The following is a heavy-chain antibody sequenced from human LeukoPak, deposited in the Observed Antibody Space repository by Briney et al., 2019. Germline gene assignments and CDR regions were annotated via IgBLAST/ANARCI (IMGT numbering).Heavy chain of an antibody. D-gene: IGHD6-6*01. CDR3: ARGFSGSSSRYYYFDY. J-gene: IGHJ4*02. CDR2: MNPNSGNT. V-gene: IGHV1-8*03. Sequence: ASVKVSCKASGYTFTGYYMHWVRQAPGQGLEWMGWMNPNSGNTGYAQKFQGRVTITRNTSISTAYMELSSLRSEDTAVYYCARGFSGSSSRYYYFDYWGQGTLVTVSS. CDR1: GYTFTGYY.